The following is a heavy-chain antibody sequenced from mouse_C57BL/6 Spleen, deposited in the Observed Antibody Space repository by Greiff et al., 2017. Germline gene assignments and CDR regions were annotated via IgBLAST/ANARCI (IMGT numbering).Heavy chain of an antibody. D-gene: IGHD2-3*01. CDR3: ARASDGYHRGYYFDY. V-gene: IGHV1-54*01. Sequence: QVQLQQSGAELVRPGTSVKVSCKASGYAFTNYLIEWVKQRPGQGLEWIGVINPGRGGTNYNEKFKGKATLTADKSSSTAYMQLSSLTSEDSAVYCCARASDGYHRGYYFDYWGQGTTLTVSS. J-gene: IGHJ2*01. CDR2: INPGRGGT. CDR1: GYAFTNYL.